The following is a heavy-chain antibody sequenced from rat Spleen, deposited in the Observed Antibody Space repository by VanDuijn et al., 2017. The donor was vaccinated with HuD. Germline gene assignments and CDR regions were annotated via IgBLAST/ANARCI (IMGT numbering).Heavy chain of an antibody. V-gene: IGHV5-25*01. J-gene: IGHJ2*01. D-gene: IGHD1-12*03. Sequence: EVKLVESGGGLVQPGRSLKLSCAASGFNFNDYWMGWVRQAPTKGLEWVTSISPSGVTYYRDSVKGRFTVSRENAESTLYLQMNSLRSEDTATYYCTRGYAHYWGQGVMVTVSS. CDR2: ISPSGVT. CDR3: TRGYAHY. CDR1: GFNFNDYW.